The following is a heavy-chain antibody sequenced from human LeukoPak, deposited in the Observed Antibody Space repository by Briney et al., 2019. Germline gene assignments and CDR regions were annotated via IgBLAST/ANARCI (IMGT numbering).Heavy chain of an antibody. CDR2: IYYSGST. J-gene: IGHJ4*02. D-gene: IGHD1-26*01. Sequence: SEILSLTCTVSGGSISSYYWSWIRQPPGKGLEWIGYIYYSGSTNYNPSLKSRVTISVDTSKNQFSLKLSSVTAADTAVYYCARETSGSYFDYWGQGTLVTVSS. CDR3: ARETSGSYFDY. V-gene: IGHV4-59*12. CDR1: GGSISSYY.